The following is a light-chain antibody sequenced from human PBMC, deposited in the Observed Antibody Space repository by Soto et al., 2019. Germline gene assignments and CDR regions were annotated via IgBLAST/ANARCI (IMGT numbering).Light chain of an antibody. V-gene: IGKV3-15*01. J-gene: IGKJ1*01. CDR3: MLYNKWPLRT. CDR1: QSVFSK. Sequence: EMVLTQSPATLSVSPGERVTLSCKASQSVFSKLAWYQQRPGQAPTLLIFDASARAAGIPARFSGIGSGTEFTLTINSLQSEDFGVYFCMLYNKWPLRTCGQGTKVDIK. CDR2: DAS.